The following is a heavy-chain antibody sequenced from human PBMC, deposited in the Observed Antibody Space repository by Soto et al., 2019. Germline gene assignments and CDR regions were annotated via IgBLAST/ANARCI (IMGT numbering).Heavy chain of an antibody. CDR2: IYYSGST. CDR3: ARDLIGMDV. V-gene: IGHV4-59*01. Sequence: SDTLSLTCTVSGGSISSYYWSWIRQPPGKGLEWIGYIYYSGSTNYNPSLKSRVTISVDTSKNQFSLKLSSVTAADTAVYYCARDLIGMDVWGQGTTVTVSS. CDR1: GGSISSYY. J-gene: IGHJ6*02.